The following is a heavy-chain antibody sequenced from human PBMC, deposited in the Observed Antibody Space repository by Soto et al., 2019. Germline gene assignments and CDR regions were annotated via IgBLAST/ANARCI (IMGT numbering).Heavy chain of an antibody. CDR3: AREGVRPYYYYGMDV. J-gene: IGHJ6*02. Sequence: ASVKVSCKTSGYTFTSYGISWVRQAPGQGLEWMGWISAYNGNTNYAQKLQDRVTMTTDTSTTTAYMELRSLGSDDTAVYYCAREGVRPYYYYGMDVWGQGTTVTVSS. V-gene: IGHV1-18*01. CDR1: GYTFTSYG. D-gene: IGHD3-16*01. CDR2: ISAYNGNT.